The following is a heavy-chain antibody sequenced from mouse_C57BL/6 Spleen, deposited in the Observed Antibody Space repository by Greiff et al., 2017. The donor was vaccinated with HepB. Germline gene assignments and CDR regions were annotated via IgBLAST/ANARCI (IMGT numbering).Heavy chain of an antibody. D-gene: IGHD2-4*01. CDR1: GYTFTSYW. CDR3: ARRVYYDYDPLFDY. J-gene: IGHJ2*01. Sequence: VQLQQPGAELVKPGASVKMSCKASGYTFTSYWITWVKQRPGQGLEWIGDIYPGSGSTNYNEKFKSKATLTVDTSSSTAYMQLSSLTSEDSAVYYCARRVYYDYDPLFDYWGQGTTLTVSS. V-gene: IGHV1-55*01. CDR2: IYPGSGST.